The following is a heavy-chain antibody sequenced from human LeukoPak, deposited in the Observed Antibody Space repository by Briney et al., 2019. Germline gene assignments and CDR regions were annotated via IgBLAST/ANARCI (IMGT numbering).Heavy chain of an antibody. CDR2: IYYSGST. Sequence: PSETLSLTCTVSGGSLSSYYWTWIRQPPGKGLEWIGYIYYSGSTNYNPSLKSRVTISVDTSKNQFSLKLSSVTAADTAVYYCARHTYDTTGPTDYWGQGALVTVSS. V-gene: IGHV4-59*08. D-gene: IGHD3-22*01. J-gene: IGHJ4*02. CDR3: ARHTYDTTGPTDY. CDR1: GGSLSSYY.